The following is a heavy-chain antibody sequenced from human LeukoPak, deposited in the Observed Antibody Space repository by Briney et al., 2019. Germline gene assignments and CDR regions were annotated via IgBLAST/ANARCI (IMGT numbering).Heavy chain of an antibody. CDR1: GFTFSSYG. CDR2: IWYDGSNK. CDR3: ASQTSAAALDY. J-gene: IGHJ4*02. D-gene: IGHD2-2*01. V-gene: IGHV3-33*01. Sequence: PGGSLRLSCAASGFTFSSYGMHWVRQAPGKGLEWVAVIWYDGSNKYYADSVKGRFTISRDNSKNTLYLQMNSLRAEDTAVYYCASQTSAAALDYWGQGTLVTVSS.